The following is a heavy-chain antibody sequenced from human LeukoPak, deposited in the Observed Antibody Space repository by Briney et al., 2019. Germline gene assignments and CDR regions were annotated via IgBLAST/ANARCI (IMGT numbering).Heavy chain of an antibody. CDR2: IIPVFATT. V-gene: IGHV1-69*05. CDR1: GGTFGSYA. D-gene: IGHD4-17*01. CDR3: ARVKDGGDYDDFFDY. Sequence: GASVKVSCKASGGTFGSYAISWVRQAPGQGLEWMGGIIPVFATTNYAQTFQGRVTITTDESTSTVSMELSSLRSEDTAVYYCARVKDGGDYDDFFDYWGQGTLVTVSS. J-gene: IGHJ4*02.